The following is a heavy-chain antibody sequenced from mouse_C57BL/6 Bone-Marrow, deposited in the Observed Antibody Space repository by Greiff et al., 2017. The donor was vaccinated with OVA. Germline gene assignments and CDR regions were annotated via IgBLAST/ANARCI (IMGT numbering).Heavy chain of an antibody. CDR2: ISYSGST. V-gene: IGHV3-1*01. Sequence: DVQLQESGPGMVKPSQSLSLTCTVTGYSITSGYDWHWIRHFPGNKLEWMGYISYSGSTNYNPSLKSRISITHDTSKNHFFLKLNSVTTEDTATYYCARERGVYGSSQGWYFDVWGTGTTVTVSS. J-gene: IGHJ1*03. CDR3: ARERGVYGSSQGWYFDV. D-gene: IGHD1-1*01. CDR1: GYSITSGYD.